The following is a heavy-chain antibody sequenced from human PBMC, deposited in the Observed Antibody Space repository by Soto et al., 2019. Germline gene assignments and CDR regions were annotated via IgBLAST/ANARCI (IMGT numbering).Heavy chain of an antibody. Sequence: SVKVSCKASGGTFSSYAISWVRQAPGQGLEWMGGIIPIFGTANYAQKFQGRVTITADESTSTAYMELSSLRSEDTAVYYCARDLGLRQYYYDSSGYYPSPYFDIWGQGTMVTVSS. CDR3: ARDLGLRQYYYDSSGYYPSPYFDI. V-gene: IGHV1-69*13. D-gene: IGHD3-22*01. CDR1: GGTFSSYA. CDR2: IIPIFGTA. J-gene: IGHJ3*02.